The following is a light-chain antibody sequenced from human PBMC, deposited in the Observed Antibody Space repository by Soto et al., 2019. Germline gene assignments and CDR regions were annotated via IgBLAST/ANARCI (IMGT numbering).Light chain of an antibody. CDR1: RSVSSN. Sequence: EIVMPQSPATLAVSPVERATLSCRGSRSVSSNLAWYQQKPGQAHRLLIFCAASRATGIPARLSGSGSGTEFTLTISSLQSEDFSVYYCQQYNNWPLSWTFGQGTKVDIK. J-gene: IGKJ1*01. CDR2: CAA. CDR3: QQYNNWPLSWT. V-gene: IGKV3-15*01.